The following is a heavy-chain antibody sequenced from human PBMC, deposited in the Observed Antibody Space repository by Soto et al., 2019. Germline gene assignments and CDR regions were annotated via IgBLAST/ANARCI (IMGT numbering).Heavy chain of an antibody. Sequence: SVQLSCKAFGYSFSYYGINWVRQAPGQGLEWMGWSNPYNGHKNYAQKFADRLTMTTDTSTATVSMELRNLKSDDTAVYYCVRDRLRGYDNSGFYSWG. D-gene: IGHD3-22*01. CDR2: SNPYNGHK. CDR1: GYSFSYYG. CDR3: VRDRLRGYDNSGFYS. V-gene: IGHV1-18*01. J-gene: IGHJ5*01.